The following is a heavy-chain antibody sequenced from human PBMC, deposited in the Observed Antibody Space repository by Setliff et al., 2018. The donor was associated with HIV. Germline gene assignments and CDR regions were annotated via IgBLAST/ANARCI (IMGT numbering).Heavy chain of an antibody. V-gene: IGHV4-34*12. J-gene: IGHJ4*02. D-gene: IGHD6-19*01. CDR1: GGSFSGYY. Sequence: ASETLSLTCAVYGGSFSGYYWSWIRQPPGKGLKWIGEIIPSGSTNYNPSLKSRVTISVDTSKNQFSLKLSSVTAADTAVYYCARRSGWSLDYWGQGTLVTVSS. CDR3: ARRSGWSLDY. CDR2: IIPSGST.